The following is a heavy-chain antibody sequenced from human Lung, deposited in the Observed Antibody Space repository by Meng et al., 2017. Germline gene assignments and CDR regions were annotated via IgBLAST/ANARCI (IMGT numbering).Heavy chain of an antibody. CDR3: ARDEDISAAGKLVGDY. Sequence: QAELVELGCEVKQLGASGQMASDPCGSTVAAYSIHCMRKAPGQGVEGMGRIAPNNDDNKYAQNFQGMVTMISDTSISTVYMELNGLRYDDTAVYYCARDEDISAAGKLVGDYWGQGTLVTVSS. CDR2: IAPNNDDN. V-gene: IGHV1-2*06. J-gene: IGHJ4*02. D-gene: IGHD6-13*01. CDR1: GSTVAAYS.